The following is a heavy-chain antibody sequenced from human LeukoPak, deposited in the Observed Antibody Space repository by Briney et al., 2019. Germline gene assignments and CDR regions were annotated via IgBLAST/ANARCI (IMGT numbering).Heavy chain of an antibody. CDR3: ARGSGDSQWLPPRDNWFDP. V-gene: IGHV1-18*01. Sequence: ASVKVSCKASGYTFTSYGISWVRQAPGQGLEWMGWISAYNGNTNYAQKLQGRVTMTTDTSTSTAYMELRRLRSDDTAVYYCARGSGDSQWLPPRDNWFDPWGQGTLVTVSS. J-gene: IGHJ5*02. D-gene: IGHD6-19*01. CDR2: ISAYNGNT. CDR1: GYTFTSYG.